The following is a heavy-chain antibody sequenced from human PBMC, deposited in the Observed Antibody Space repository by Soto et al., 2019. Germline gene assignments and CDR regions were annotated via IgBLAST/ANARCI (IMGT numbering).Heavy chain of an antibody. CDR3: AKGAGYCGTSGCFGFFDY. D-gene: IGHD2-2*01. J-gene: IGHJ4*02. V-gene: IGHV3-23*01. CDR1: GFTFSGYT. CDR2: VMGGGGGT. Sequence: EVQLLESGGGLVQPGGTLRLSCAASGFTFSGYTMSWVRQAPGKGLEWVSGVMGGGGGTFYADSVNGRFTISRDNSKNTLYLQMDSLRAEDTAVYYCAKGAGYCGTSGCFGFFDYWGQGTLVTVSS.